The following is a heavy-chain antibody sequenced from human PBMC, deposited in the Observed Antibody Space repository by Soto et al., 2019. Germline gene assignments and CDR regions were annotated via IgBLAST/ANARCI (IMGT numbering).Heavy chain of an antibody. CDR3: AHMPGTAMVPLYYYGMDV. Sequence: EFGPTLVNPTQTLTLTCTFSGFSLSTSGVGVGRIRQPPGKALEWLALIYWNDDKRYSPSLKSRLTITKDTSKNQVVLTMTNMDPVDTATYYCAHMPGTAMVPLYYYGMDVWGQGTTVTVSS. J-gene: IGHJ6*02. CDR1: GFSLSTSGVG. CDR2: IYWNDDK. D-gene: IGHD5-18*01. V-gene: IGHV2-5*01.